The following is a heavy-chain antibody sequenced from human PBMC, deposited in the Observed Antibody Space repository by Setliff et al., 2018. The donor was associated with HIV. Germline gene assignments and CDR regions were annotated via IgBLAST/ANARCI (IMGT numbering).Heavy chain of an antibody. D-gene: IGHD3-22*01. CDR2: IIPICGIP. CDR1: GGTFIRYA. V-gene: IGHV1-69*13. Sequence: SVKVSCKASGGTFIRYAFNWVRQAPGQGLEWMGEIIPICGIPSYAQRFQDRVTITADESTSTAYMELSSLRTEDTAVYYCAREDYYDSYWGQGTLVTVSS. CDR3: AREDYYDSY. J-gene: IGHJ4*02.